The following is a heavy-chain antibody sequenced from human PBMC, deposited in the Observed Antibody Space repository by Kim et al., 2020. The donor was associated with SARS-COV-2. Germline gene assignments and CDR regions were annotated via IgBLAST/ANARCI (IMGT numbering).Heavy chain of an antibody. CDR3: ARAAGYWFDP. J-gene: IGHJ5*02. V-gene: IGHV1-46*01. CDR2: ST. Sequence: STSYAPKFQGRVTMTRDTSTSTVYMELSSLRSEDTAVYYCARAAGYWFDPWGQGTLVTVSS.